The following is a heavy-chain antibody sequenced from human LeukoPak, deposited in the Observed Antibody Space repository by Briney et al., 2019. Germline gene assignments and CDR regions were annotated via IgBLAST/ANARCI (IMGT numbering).Heavy chain of an antibody. Sequence: SETLSLTCTVSGGSISSYYWSWIRQPPGKGLEWIGYIYYSGSTNYNPSLKSRVTISVDTSKNQFSLKLSSVTVADTAVYYCARALAGYCSSTSCYGGPFDYWGQGTLVTVSS. D-gene: IGHD2-2*01. V-gene: IGHV4-59*12. J-gene: IGHJ4*02. CDR2: IYYSGST. CDR1: GGSISSYY. CDR3: ARALAGYCSSTSCYGGPFDY.